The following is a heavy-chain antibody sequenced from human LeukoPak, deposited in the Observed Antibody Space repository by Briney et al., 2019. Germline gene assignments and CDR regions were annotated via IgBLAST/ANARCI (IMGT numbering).Heavy chain of an antibody. V-gene: IGHV4-61*02. J-gene: IGHJ3*02. CDR2: IYTSGST. D-gene: IGHD3-3*01. CDR3: ARGRDDFWSGPDAFDI. CDR1: GGSLSSGSYY. Sequence: PSETLSLTCTVSGGSLSSGSYYWSWIRQPAGKGLEWIGRIYTSGSTNYNPSLKSRVTMSVDTSKNQFSLKLSSVTAADTAVYYCARGRDDFWSGPDAFDIWGQGTMVTVSS.